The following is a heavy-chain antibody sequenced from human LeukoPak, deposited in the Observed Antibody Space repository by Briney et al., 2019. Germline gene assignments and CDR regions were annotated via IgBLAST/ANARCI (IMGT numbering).Heavy chain of an antibody. J-gene: IGHJ4*02. CDR1: GGSFSGYY. V-gene: IGHV4-34*01. Sequence: SETLSLTCAVYGGSFSGYYWSWIRQPPGKGLEWIGEINHSGSTNYNPSLKSRVTISVDTSKNQFSLKLSSVTAADTAVYYCARATAAARHFDYWGQGTLVTVSS. CDR3: ARATAAARHFDY. D-gene: IGHD6-6*01. CDR2: INHSGST.